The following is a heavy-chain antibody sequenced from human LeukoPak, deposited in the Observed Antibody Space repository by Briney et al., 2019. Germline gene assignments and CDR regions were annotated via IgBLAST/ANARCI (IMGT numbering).Heavy chain of an antibody. CDR2: IYYSGST. D-gene: IGHD2-21*01. CDR1: GESISGFY. V-gene: IGHV4-59*01. Sequence: PSETLSLTCTVSGESISGFYWTWIRQPPGKGLEWVGYIYYSGSTNYNPSLKSRVTISVDTSKNQFSLKLSSVTAADTAVYYCARGVVIAPQTFDYWGQGTLVTVSS. CDR3: ARGVVIAPQTFDY. J-gene: IGHJ4*02.